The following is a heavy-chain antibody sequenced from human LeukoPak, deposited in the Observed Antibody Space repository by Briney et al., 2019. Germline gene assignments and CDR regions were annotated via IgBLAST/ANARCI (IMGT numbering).Heavy chain of an antibody. CDR3: ARGVGGYDYVWGSYRYDRPPYYFDY. Sequence: ASVKVSCKASGYTFTGYYMHWVRQAPGQGLEWMGWINPNSGNTGYAQKFQGRVTMTRNTSISTAYMELSSLRSEDTAVYYCARGVGGYDYVWGSYRYDRPPYYFDYWGQGTLVTVSS. D-gene: IGHD3-16*02. CDR1: GYTFTGYY. V-gene: IGHV1-8*02. CDR2: INPNSGNT. J-gene: IGHJ4*02.